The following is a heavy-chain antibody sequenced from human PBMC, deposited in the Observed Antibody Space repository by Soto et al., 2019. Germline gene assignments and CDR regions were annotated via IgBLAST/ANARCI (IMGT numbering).Heavy chain of an antibody. CDR1: GFTLGNYA. CDR2: TPYARTDK. CDR3: ARALFGDFVPYYYCMDV. D-gene: IGHD4-17*01. Sequence: QEQLVESGGGLAQPGASLRLSCAASGFTLGNYAVHWVRQAPGKGLEWVAVTPYARTDKYYADSVKGRFSISSDNTKNTLEVHMNSLRPEDTAIYYRARALFGDFVPYYYCMDVWGQGTTVAVSS. V-gene: IGHV3-30-3*01. J-gene: IGHJ6*02.